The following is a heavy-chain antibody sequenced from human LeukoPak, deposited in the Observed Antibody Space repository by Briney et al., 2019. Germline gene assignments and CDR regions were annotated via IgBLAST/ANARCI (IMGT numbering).Heavy chain of an antibody. CDR1: GSTFSIYG. CDR3: AKETAAAGPYYYYYYGMDA. CDR2: ISGNGAGT. D-gene: IGHD6-13*01. J-gene: IGHJ6*02. V-gene: IGHV3-23*01. Sequence: GGSLRLSCAASGSTFSIYGMSWVRQAPGKGLGWVAGISGNGAGTYYADSVKGRFTISRDNSKNTLYLQMNSLRVEDTAVYYCAKETAAAGPYYYYYYGMDAWGQGTTVTVSS.